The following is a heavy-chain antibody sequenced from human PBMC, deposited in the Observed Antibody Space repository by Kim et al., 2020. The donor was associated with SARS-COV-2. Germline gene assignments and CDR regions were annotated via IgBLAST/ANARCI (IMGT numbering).Heavy chain of an antibody. CDR3: AKDGGGGWLFHRSYYYYYGMDV. D-gene: IGHD3-22*01. V-gene: IGHV3-23*01. CDR2: ISGSGGST. Sequence: GGSLRLSCAASGFTFSSYAMSWVRQAPGKGLEWVSAISGSGGSTYYADSVKGRFTISRDNSKNTLYLQMNSLRAEDTAVYYCAKDGGGGWLFHRSYYYYYGMDVWGQGTTVTVSS. J-gene: IGHJ6*02. CDR1: GFTFSSYA.